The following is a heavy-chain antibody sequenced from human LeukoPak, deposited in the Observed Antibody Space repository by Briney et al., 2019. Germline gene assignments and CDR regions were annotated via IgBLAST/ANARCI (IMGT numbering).Heavy chain of an antibody. CDR2: IYHSGST. Sequence: PSGALSLTCAVSGGSISSSNWWSWGRQPPGKGLEWIGKIYHSGSTNYNPSLKSRVTISVEKSKKMFSLKLSSVTAADTAVYYCAREGGSSTSCYAFDIWGQGTMVTASS. CDR3: AREGGSSTSCYAFDI. J-gene: IGHJ3*02. D-gene: IGHD2-2*01. V-gene: IGHV4-4*02. CDR1: GGSISSSNW.